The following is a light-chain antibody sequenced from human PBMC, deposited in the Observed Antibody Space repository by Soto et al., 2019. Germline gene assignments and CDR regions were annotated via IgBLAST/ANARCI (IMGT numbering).Light chain of an antibody. CDR1: QNVDNW. V-gene: IGKV1-5*01. J-gene: IGKJ1*01. CDR3: QRYNSNSRT. CDR2: DAS. Sequence: DIQMTQSPSTLSASVGDRVTITCRASQNVDNWVAWYQQKPGKAPKFLIYDASNLESGVPSRFSGRGSGTEFTLTISSLQPVDSATYYCQRYNSNSRTFGQGTRV.